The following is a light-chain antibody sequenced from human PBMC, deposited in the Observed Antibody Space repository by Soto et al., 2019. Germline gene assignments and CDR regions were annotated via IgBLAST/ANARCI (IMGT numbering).Light chain of an antibody. J-gene: IGLJ1*01. V-gene: IGLV2-11*01. Sequence: QSALTQPRSVSGSPGQSVTISCTGTSSDVGGYNYVSWYQQHPGKAPKLMIYDVSKRPSGVPDRFSGSKSGNTASLTISGPQAEDEADYYCCSYAGSYTYVFGPGTKVTVL. CDR1: SSDVGGYNY. CDR2: DVS. CDR3: CSYAGSYTYV.